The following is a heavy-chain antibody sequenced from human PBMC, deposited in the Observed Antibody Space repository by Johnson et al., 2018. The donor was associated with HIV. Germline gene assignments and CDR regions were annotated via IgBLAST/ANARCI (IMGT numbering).Heavy chain of an antibody. CDR3: ASSSPYSGSYGDAFDI. CDR1: GFTVSGNY. CDR2: MYSGGST. Sequence: VQLVESGGGLVKPGGSLRLSCAASGFTVSGNYMSWVRQAPGKGLEWVSVMYSGGSTYYADSVKGRFTISRDNSKNTLYLQMNSLRVEDTAVYYCASSSPYSGSYGDAFDIWGQGTMVTVSS. J-gene: IGHJ3*02. V-gene: IGHV3-66*01. D-gene: IGHD1-26*01.